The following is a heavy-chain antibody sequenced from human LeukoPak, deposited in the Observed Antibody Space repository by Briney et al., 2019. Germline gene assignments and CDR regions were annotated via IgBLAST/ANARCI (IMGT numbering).Heavy chain of an antibody. CDR3: AKGKSPVVRGVIDY. Sequence: HPGGSLRLSCAASGFTFSSYEMNWVRQAPGKGLEWVSYISSSGSTIYYADSVKGRFTISRDNAKNSLYLQMNSLRAEDTALYYCAKGKSPVVRGVIDYWGQGTLVTVSS. CDR1: GFTFSSYE. D-gene: IGHD3-10*01. CDR2: ISSSGSTI. V-gene: IGHV3-48*03. J-gene: IGHJ4*02.